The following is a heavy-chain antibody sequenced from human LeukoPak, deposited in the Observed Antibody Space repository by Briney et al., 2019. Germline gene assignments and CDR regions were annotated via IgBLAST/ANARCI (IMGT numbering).Heavy chain of an antibody. J-gene: IGHJ4*02. D-gene: IGHD3-22*01. CDR2: IKQDGSEK. V-gene: IGHV3-7*01. Sequence: GGSLRLSCAASGFTFSSYWMRWVRQAPGKGLEWVANIKQDGSEKYYVDSVKGRFTISRDNAKNSLYLQMNSLRAEDTAVYYCARGPYYYDSSGYSLLGYWGQGTLVTVSS. CDR1: GFTFSSYW. CDR3: ARGPYYYDSSGYSLLGY.